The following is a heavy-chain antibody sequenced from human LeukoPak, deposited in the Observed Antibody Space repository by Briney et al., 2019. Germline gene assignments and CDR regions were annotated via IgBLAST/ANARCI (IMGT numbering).Heavy chain of an antibody. Sequence: SETLSLTCTVSVGSISSGGYYWSWIRQHPGKGLEWIWYIYYSGRTYYNPSLKSRVTISVDTSKNQFSLKLSSVTAADTAVYYCAREHYYDSSGYHYYFDYWGQGTLVTVSS. CDR1: VGSISSGGYY. CDR2: IYYSGRT. J-gene: IGHJ4*02. D-gene: IGHD3-22*01. CDR3: AREHYYDSSGYHYYFDY. V-gene: IGHV4-31*03.